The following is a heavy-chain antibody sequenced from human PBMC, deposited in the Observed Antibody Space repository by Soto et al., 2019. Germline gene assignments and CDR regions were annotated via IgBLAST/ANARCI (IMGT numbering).Heavy chain of an antibody. J-gene: IGHJ5*02. CDR3: ASPKIALYNGFDP. V-gene: IGHV4-39*01. CDR2: IYYRGRT. CDR1: GGSISSRSYY. Sequence: QLQLQESGPGLVKPSETLSLTCTVSGGSISSRSYYWGWIRQPTGKGLEWIGSIYYRGRTYYNPYLNSRVTISVDTSKNRFSLKLSYVTAADTSVYDCASPKIALYNGFDPWGQGTLVTVSS. D-gene: IGHD3-3*02.